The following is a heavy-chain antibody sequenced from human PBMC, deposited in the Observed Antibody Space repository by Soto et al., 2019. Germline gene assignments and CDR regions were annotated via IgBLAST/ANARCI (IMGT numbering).Heavy chain of an antibody. CDR3: VKEGKMGVEGFDF. J-gene: IGHJ4*02. V-gene: IGHV3-23*01. CDR2: IRGDFVTT. D-gene: IGHD1-26*01. CDR1: GFTFSDHA. Sequence: EVQLLESGGGLVQPGGSLRLSCATSGFTFSDHAMHWVRQAPGGGLEWVSGIRGDFVTTPYADSVKGRFTISRDNSQNTLYLHMNSLRAEDTARYYCVKEGKMGVEGFDFWGQGTLVTVSS.